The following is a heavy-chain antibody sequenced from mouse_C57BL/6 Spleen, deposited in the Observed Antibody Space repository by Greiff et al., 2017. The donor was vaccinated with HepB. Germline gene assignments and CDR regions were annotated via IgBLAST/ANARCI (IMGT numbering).Heavy chain of an antibody. J-gene: IGHJ4*01. CDR2: INPSSGYT. CDR3: AREGDFISTVVDY. Sequence: VQLQQSGAELARPGASVKMSCKASGYTFTSYTMHWVKQRPGQGLEWIGYINPSSGYTKYNQKFKDKATLTADKSSSTAYMQLSSLTSEDSAVYYCAREGDFISTVVDYWGQGTSVTVSS. V-gene: IGHV1-4*01. CDR1: GYTFTSYT. D-gene: IGHD1-1*01.